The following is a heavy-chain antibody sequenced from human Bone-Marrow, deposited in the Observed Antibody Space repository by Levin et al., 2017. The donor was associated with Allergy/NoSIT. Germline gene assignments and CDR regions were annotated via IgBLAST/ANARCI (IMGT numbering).Heavy chain of an antibody. CDR1: GGTFSSYA. V-gene: IGHV1-69*13. Sequence: AASVKVSCKASGGTFSSYAISWVRQAPGQGLEWMGGIIPIFGTANYAQKFQGRVTITADESTSTAYMELSSLRSEDTAVYYCARNSRDFWGRTDYYYYGMDVWGQGTTVTVSS. CDR2: IIPIFGTA. CDR3: ARNSRDFWGRTDYYYYGMDV. J-gene: IGHJ6*02. D-gene: IGHD3-3*01.